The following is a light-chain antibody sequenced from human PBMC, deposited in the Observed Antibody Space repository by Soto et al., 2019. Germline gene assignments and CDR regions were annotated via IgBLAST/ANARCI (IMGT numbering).Light chain of an antibody. Sequence: QSALTQPASVSGSPGQSITISCTGTSGDIGSYNRVSWYQQHPGKAPKLIIYEVTARPSGVSNRFSGSESGNTASLTISGLQAEDEAEYYCSSYTNINTRACVFGTGTKVTVL. CDR3: SSYTNINTRACV. J-gene: IGLJ1*01. CDR1: SGDIGSYNR. CDR2: EVT. V-gene: IGLV2-14*01.